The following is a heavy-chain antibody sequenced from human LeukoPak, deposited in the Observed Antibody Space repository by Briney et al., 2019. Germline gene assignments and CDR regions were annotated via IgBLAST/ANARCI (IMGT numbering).Heavy chain of an antibody. CDR2: ISISGGST. CDR1: GFTFSSYA. D-gene: IGHD3/OR15-3a*01. J-gene: IGHJ4*02. CDR3: AKIGLVTENFDY. Sequence: GGSLRLSCAASGFTFSSYAMTWVRQAPGKGLEWVSDISISGGSTYYADSVKGRLTISRDNSKNTLYLETNSLRAEDTAVYYCAKIGLVTENFDYWGQGTLVTVSS. V-gene: IGHV3-23*01.